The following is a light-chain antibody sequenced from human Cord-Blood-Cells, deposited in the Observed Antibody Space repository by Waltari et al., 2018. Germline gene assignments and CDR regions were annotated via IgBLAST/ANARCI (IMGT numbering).Light chain of an antibody. V-gene: IGKV3-20*01. CDR3: QQYGSSPYT. J-gene: IGKJ2*01. Sequence: DIVLTQSPGTLSLSPGERATLSCRASQSVSSSYLAWCQQKPGQAPRLLIYGASGRATGIPDRFSGSGSGTDFTLTISRLEPEDFAVYYCQQYGSSPYTFGQGTKLEIK. CDR1: QSVSSSY. CDR2: GAS.